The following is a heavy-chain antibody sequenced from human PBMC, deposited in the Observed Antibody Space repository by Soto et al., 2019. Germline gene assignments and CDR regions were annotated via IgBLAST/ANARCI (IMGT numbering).Heavy chain of an antibody. V-gene: IGHV4-39*02. Sequence: SETLSLTCTVSGDSISRSSYCWGWNRQPPGKGLEWIGSLCYGVETYYSPSLKSRVIVSVDSSNNHLSLNLSSVTAADPAVYYCSRRAPEVFDPWGQGTLVTVTS. CDR1: GDSISRSSYC. CDR3: SRRAPEVFDP. CDR2: LCYGVET. J-gene: IGHJ5*02.